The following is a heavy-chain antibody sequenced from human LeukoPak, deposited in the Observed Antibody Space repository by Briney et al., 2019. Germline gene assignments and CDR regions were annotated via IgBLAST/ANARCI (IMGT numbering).Heavy chain of an antibody. D-gene: IGHD3-22*01. Sequence: SSETLSLTCAVYGGSFSGYYWSWIRQPPGKGLEWIGEINHSGSTNYNPSLKSRVTISVDTSQNQFSLQLTSVTAADTAVYYCGRRYYGVGFEIWGLGTMVTVSS. CDR3: GRRYYGVGFEI. CDR1: GGSFSGYY. V-gene: IGHV4-34*01. J-gene: IGHJ3*02. CDR2: INHSGST.